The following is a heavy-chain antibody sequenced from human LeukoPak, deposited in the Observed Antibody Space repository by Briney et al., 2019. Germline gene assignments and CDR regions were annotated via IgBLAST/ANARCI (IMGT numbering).Heavy chain of an antibody. CDR1: EFTFSSYS. J-gene: IGHJ4*02. CDR3: ARDNPPDY. V-gene: IGHV3-7*03. Sequence: PGGSLRLSCAASEFTFSSYSMSWVRQAPGKGLEWVANIKQDGSEKSYVESVRGRFTISRDNAKNSLYLQLNSLRAEDTALYYCARDNPPDYWGQGTLVTVSS. CDR2: IKQDGSEK.